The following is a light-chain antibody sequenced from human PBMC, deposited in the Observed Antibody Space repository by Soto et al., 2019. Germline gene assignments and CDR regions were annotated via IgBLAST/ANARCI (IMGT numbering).Light chain of an antibody. CDR2: DVS. CDR3: QQYDSYSWT. J-gene: IGKJ1*01. CDR1: QSVTNW. V-gene: IGKV1-5*01. Sequence: DIQMPQSPSTLSAPVGERVTITCRASQSVTNWLAWYQQKPGKAPKLLIYDVSSLESGVPSRFSGSGSGTEFILTISSLQPEDFATYYYQQYDSYSWTFGQGTKVEMK.